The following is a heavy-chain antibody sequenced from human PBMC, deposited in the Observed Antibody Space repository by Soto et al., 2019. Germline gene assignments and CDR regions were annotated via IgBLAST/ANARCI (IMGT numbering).Heavy chain of an antibody. V-gene: IGHV4-61*08. J-gene: IGHJ6*02. Sequence: SETLSLTCTVSGGSISSGGYYWSWIRQHPGKGLEWIGYIYYSGSTNYNPSLRSRVTISVDTSKNQFSLKLSSVTAADTAVYYCARGIEGWYQGRYYYGMDVWGQGTTVTVSS. D-gene: IGHD6-19*01. CDR3: ARGIEGWYQGRYYYGMDV. CDR2: IYYSGST. CDR1: GGSISSGGYY.